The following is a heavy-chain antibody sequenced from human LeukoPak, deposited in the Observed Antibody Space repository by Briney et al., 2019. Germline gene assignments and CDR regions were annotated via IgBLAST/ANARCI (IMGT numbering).Heavy chain of an antibody. CDR2: IYYSGST. CDR3: ARVSDIVAVDY. CDR1: GGSISSGDYY. D-gene: IGHD5-12*01. Sequence: SQTLSLTCTVSGGSISSGDYYWSWIRQPPGKGLEWIGYIYYSGSTYYNPSLKSRVTISVDTSMNQFSLKLSSVTAADTAVYYCARVSDIVAVDYWGQGTLVTVSS. J-gene: IGHJ4*02. V-gene: IGHV4-30-4*01.